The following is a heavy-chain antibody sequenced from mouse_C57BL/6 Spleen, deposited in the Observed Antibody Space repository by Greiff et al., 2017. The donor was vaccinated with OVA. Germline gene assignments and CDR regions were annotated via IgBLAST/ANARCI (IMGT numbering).Heavy chain of an antibody. D-gene: IGHD1-1*01. Sequence: QVQLQQSGAELVKPGASVKLSCKASGYTFTSYWMHWVKQRPGRGLEWIGRIDPNSGGTKYNEKFKSKATLTVDKPSSTAYMQLSSLTSEDSAVYYCARSDYYGSSYVLYWYFDVWGTGTTVTVSS. V-gene: IGHV1-72*01. CDR3: ARSDYYGSSYVLYWYFDV. J-gene: IGHJ1*03. CDR2: IDPNSGGT. CDR1: GYTFTSYW.